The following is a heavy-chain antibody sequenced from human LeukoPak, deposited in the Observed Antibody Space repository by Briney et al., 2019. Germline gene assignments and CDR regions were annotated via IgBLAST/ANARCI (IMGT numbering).Heavy chain of an antibody. CDR3: ARGTTTVTNMDY. CDR1: GFTFSSYA. Sequence: PGGSLRLSCAASGFTFSSYAMTWVRQAPGKGLEWVSSISPSGSTTYYADSVKGRFTISRDNSKNTLYLQMNSLRAEDTAVYYCARGTTTVTNMDYWGQGTLVTVSS. CDR2: ISPSGSTT. D-gene: IGHD4-17*01. J-gene: IGHJ4*02. V-gene: IGHV3-23*01.